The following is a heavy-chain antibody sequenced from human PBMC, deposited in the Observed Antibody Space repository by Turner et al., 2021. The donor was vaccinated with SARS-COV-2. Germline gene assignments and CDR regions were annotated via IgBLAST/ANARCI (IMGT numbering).Heavy chain of an antibody. D-gene: IGHD2-15*01. CDR1: GFTFSNW. V-gene: IGHV3-7*04. CDR2: IKQDGSEK. Sequence: EEQLVESGGGLVQPGGSLRLSCTASGFTFSNWMHWVRQAPGKGLEWVANIKQDGSEKYFVDSVKGRFTISRDNAKNSLCLQMNSLRAEDTAVYYCARDPNSGASLWGQGILVTVSS. J-gene: IGHJ4*02. CDR3: ARDPNSGASL.